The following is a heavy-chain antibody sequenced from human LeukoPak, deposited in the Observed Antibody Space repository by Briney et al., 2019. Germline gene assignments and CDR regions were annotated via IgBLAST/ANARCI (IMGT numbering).Heavy chain of an antibody. J-gene: IGHJ4*02. CDR3: ASSDSRGYYDK. CDR2: IYYSGNT. CDR1: GGSISSYY. D-gene: IGHD3-22*01. Sequence: SETLSLTCTVSGGSISSYYWTWIRQPPGKGLEWIGYIYYSGNTNHNPSLKSRVTISVDTSKNQLSLKLSSVTAADKAVYYCASSDSRGYYDKWGQENLVTVSS. V-gene: IGHV4-59*01.